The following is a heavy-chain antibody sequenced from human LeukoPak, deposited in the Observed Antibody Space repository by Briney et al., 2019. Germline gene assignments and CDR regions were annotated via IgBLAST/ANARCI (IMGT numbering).Heavy chain of an antibody. CDR1: GYTFTSYD. D-gene: IGHD1-26*01. Sequence: ASVKVSCKASGYTFTSYDINWVRQATGQGLEWMGWMNPNSGNTGYAQKFQGRVTMTRNTSISTAYVELSSLRSEDTAVYYCARGPYSGSYYYYYMDVWGKGTTVTVSS. J-gene: IGHJ6*03. CDR2: MNPNSGNT. CDR3: ARGPYSGSYYYYYMDV. V-gene: IGHV1-8*01.